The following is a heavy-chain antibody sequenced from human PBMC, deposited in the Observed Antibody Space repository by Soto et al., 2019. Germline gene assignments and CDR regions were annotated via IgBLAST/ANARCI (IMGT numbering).Heavy chain of an antibody. CDR1: GGSISSGGYY. J-gene: IGHJ4*02. Sequence: SETLSLTCTVSGGSISSGGYYWSWIRQSPGKGLEWLAYIFYTGSTNYNPPLRSRVTISVDTSKNQFSLRLSSVTAADTTVYYCARARHYDSNGYYPFDYWGQGILVTVSS. V-gene: IGHV4-61*08. CDR2: IFYTGST. D-gene: IGHD3-22*01. CDR3: ARARHYDSNGYYPFDY.